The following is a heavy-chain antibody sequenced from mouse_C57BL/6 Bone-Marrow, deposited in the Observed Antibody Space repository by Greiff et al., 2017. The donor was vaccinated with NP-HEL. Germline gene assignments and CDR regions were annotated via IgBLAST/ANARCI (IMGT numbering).Heavy chain of an antibody. CDR3: ARGITTVVATTDWYFDV. CDR1: GYTFTSYW. Sequence: QVQLKESGTELVKPGASVKLSCKASGYTFTSYWMHWVKQRPGQGLEWIGNINPSNGGTNYNEKFKSKATLTVDKSSSTAYMQLSSLTSEDSAVYYCARGITTVVATTDWYFDVWGTGTTVTVSS. J-gene: IGHJ1*03. CDR2: INPSNGGT. V-gene: IGHV1-53*01. D-gene: IGHD1-1*01.